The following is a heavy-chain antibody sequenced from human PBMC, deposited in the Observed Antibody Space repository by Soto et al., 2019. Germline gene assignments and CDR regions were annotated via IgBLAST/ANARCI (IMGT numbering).Heavy chain of an antibody. CDR1: GFTFSSYA. CDR2: ISYDGSNK. V-gene: IGHV3-30-3*01. CDR3: AGYRYNWNELGY. J-gene: IGHJ4*02. D-gene: IGHD1-20*01. Sequence: PGGSLRLSCAASGFTFSSYAMHWVRQAPGKGLEWVAVISYDGSNKYYADSVKGRFTISRDNSKNTLYRQMNSLRAEDTAVYYCAGYRYNWNELGYWGQGTLVTVSS.